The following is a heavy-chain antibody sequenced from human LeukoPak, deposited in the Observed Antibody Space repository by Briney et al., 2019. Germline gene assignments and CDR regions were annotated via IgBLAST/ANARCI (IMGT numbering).Heavy chain of an antibody. Sequence: GGSLRLSCAASGFTFSSNWMSWVRQAPGKGLEWVANIKEDGSEKHYVDSVKGRFTISRDNAKNSLYLQMNSLRAEDTAVYYCAKGRSRPAGEFDIWGRGTMVTVSS. CDR3: AKGRSRPAGEFDI. V-gene: IGHV3-7*03. D-gene: IGHD1-14*01. CDR1: GFTFSSNW. J-gene: IGHJ3*02. CDR2: IKEDGSEK.